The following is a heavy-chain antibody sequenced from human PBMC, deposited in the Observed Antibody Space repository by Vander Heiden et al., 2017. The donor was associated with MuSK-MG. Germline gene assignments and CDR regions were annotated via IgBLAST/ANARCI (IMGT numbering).Heavy chain of an antibody. V-gene: IGHV3-21*01. CDR3: ARDHRYGSGSAFDY. CDR2: ISSSSSYI. J-gene: IGHJ4*02. Sequence: EVQLVESGGGLVKPGGSLRLSCAASGCTFSSYSMNWVRQAPGKGLEWVSSISSSSSYIYYADSVKGRFTISRDNAKNSLYLQMNSLRAEDTAVYYCARDHRYGSGSAFDYWGQGTLVTVSS. CDR1: GCTFSSYS. D-gene: IGHD3-10*01.